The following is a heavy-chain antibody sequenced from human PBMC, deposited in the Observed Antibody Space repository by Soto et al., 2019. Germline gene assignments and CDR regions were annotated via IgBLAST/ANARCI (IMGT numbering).Heavy chain of an antibody. CDR2: IFPSGAT. J-gene: IGHJ2*01. Sequence: QVQLEESGPGLVKPSQTLSLMCTVSGVPISGSDYHWSWIRQSPGKGLEWIGYIFPSGATHYNSSLGSRITMSVETSKSQFSLRLTAVTAADTGVYFCARGSAAKRYFDLWGRGTLVTVSS. CDR3: ARGSAAKRYFDL. CDR1: GVPISGSDYH. D-gene: IGHD5-18*01. V-gene: IGHV4-30-4*01.